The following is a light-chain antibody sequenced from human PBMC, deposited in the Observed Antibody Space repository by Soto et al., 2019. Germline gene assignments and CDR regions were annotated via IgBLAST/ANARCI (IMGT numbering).Light chain of an antibody. CDR3: QQSYSTTWT. CDR1: QGISTY. V-gene: IGKV1-39*01. J-gene: IGKJ1*01. Sequence: DIQMTQSPSSLSASVGDRVTITCRASQGISTYLNWYHQKPGKAPKLLIYAASSLQSGVPSRFSGSGSETDFTLTISSLQPEDFATYSCQQSYSTTWTFGQATKVEIK. CDR2: AAS.